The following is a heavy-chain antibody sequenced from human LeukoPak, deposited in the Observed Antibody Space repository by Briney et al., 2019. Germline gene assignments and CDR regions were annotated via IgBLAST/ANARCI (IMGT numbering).Heavy chain of an antibody. Sequence: GGSLRLSCAASGFAFNTYAMHWVRQAPGKGLEWVTLIWHDGSHKFYIDSVRGRFTISRDDSRNTVYLQMNGLRAEDTAVYYCAREIFGPGSYPDYWGQGTLVTVSS. CDR1: GFAFNTYA. CDR3: AREIFGPGSYPDY. V-gene: IGHV3-33*01. J-gene: IGHJ4*02. D-gene: IGHD3-10*01. CDR2: IWHDGSHK.